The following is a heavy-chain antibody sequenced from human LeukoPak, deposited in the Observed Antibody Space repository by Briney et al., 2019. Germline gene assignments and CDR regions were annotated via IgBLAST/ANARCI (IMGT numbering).Heavy chain of an antibody. CDR3: ARGNGYSSVPYYYYYMDV. CDR2: IHHSGST. D-gene: IGHD5-18*01. J-gene: IGHJ6*03. V-gene: IGHV4-34*01. Sequence: PGGSLRLSCAASGFTFSSYAMSWIRQPPGKGLEWIGEIHHSGSTNYNPSLKSRVTISVDTSKNQFSLKVSSVTAADTAVYYCARGNGYSSVPYYYYYMDVWGKGTTVTVSS. CDR1: GFTFSSYA.